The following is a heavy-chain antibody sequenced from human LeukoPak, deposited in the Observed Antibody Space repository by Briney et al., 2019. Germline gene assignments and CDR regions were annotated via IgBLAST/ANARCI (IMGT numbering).Heavy chain of an antibody. J-gene: IGHJ5*02. CDR1: GFTFSSYW. Sequence: GGSLRVSCAASGFTFSSYWMSWVRQAPGKGLEWVANINQDGSGKYFVDSVKGRFTISRDNAKNSLYLQMNSLRAEDTAVYYCARGVSGEPWGQGTLVTVSS. CDR2: INQDGSGK. D-gene: IGHD1-14*01. V-gene: IGHV3-7*01. CDR3: ARGVSGEP.